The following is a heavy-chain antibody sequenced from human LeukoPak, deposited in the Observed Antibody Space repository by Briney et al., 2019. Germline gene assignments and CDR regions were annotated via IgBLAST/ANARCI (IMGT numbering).Heavy chain of an antibody. CDR2: IYHSGST. V-gene: IGHV4-30-2*01. CDR1: GGSISSGGYY. Sequence: SETLSLTCTVSGGSISSGGYYWSWIRQPPGKGLEWIGYIYHSGSTYYNPSLKSRVTISVDTSKNQFSLKLSSVTAADTAVYYCARQQEDAIWFGTTWYFDLWGRGTLVTVSS. J-gene: IGHJ2*01. D-gene: IGHD3-10*01. CDR3: ARQQEDAIWFGTTWYFDL.